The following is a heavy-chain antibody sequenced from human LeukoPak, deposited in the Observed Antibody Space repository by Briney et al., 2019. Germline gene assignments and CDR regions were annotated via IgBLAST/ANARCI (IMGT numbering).Heavy chain of an antibody. CDR1: GFTFSSYE. CDR3: ARAALEFDNSGRGC. Sequence: GGSLRLSCAASGFTFSSYEMNWVRQAPGKGLEWVSLIYSAGDKYYADSVKGRFTISRDNFKNTLYLQMDSLRAEDTAVYHCARAALEFDNSGRGCWGRGTLVTVSS. J-gene: IGHJ4*02. D-gene: IGHD3-22*01. V-gene: IGHV3-66*01. CDR2: IYSAGDK.